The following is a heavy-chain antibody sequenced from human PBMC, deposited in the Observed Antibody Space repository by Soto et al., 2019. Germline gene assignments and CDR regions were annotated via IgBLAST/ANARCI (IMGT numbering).Heavy chain of an antibody. CDR1: GGSFSGYY. V-gene: IGHV4-34*01. D-gene: IGHD3-16*01. J-gene: IGHJ6*02. CDR3: GRGMGGSTYYYYYYGMDV. CDR2: INHSGST. Sequence: PSETLSLTCAVYGGSFSGYYWSWIRQPPGKGLEWIGEINHSGSTNYNPSLKSRVTISVDTSKNQFSLKLSSVTAADTAVYYCGRGMGGSTYYYYYYGMDVWGQGTTVTVSS.